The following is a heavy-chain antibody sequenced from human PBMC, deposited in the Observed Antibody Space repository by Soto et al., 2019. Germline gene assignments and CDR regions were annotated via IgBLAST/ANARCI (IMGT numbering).Heavy chain of an antibody. CDR3: ARQDGSALYYFDY. CDR1: GYTFTSYW. J-gene: IGHJ4*02. D-gene: IGHD6-19*01. Sequence: GESLKISCKGSGYTFTSYWIAWVRQMPGKGLEWMGTIYPGDSDTRYSPSFQGQVSISADESISTAYLQWSSLKASDTAMYYCARQDGSALYYFDYWGQGTLVTVSS. CDR2: IYPGDSDT. V-gene: IGHV5-51*01.